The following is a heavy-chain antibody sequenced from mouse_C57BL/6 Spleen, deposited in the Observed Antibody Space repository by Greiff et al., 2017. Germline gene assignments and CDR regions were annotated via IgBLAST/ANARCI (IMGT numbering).Heavy chain of an antibody. Sequence: VQLVESGPGLVQPSQSLSITCTVSGFSLTSYGVHWVRQSPGKGLEWLGVIWSGGSTDYNAAFISRLSISKDNSKSQVFFKMNSLQADDTAIYYCARNSPLYDGNYRGYYFDYWGQGTTLTVSS. CDR2: IWSGGST. D-gene: IGHD2-1*01. CDR3: ARNSPLYDGNYRGYYFDY. V-gene: IGHV2-2*01. CDR1: GFSLTSYG. J-gene: IGHJ2*01.